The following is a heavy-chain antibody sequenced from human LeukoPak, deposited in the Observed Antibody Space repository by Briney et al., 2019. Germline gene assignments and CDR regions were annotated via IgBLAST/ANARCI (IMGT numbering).Heavy chain of an antibody. CDR2: IYYSGST. D-gene: IGHD2-15*01. CDR1: GGSISSYY. CDR3: ARSVERYCSGGSCYSYYYYMDV. J-gene: IGHJ6*03. V-gene: IGHV4-59*01. Sequence: SETLSLTCTVSGGSISSYYWSWIRQPPGKGLEWIGYIYYSGSTNYNPSLKSRVTISVDTSKNQSSLKLSSVTAADTAVYYCARSVERYCSGGSCYSYYYYMDVWGKGTTVTVSS.